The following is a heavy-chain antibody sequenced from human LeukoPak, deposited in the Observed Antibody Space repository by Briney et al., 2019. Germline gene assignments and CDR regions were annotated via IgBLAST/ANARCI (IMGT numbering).Heavy chain of an antibody. CDR2: IYDSGST. V-gene: IGHV4-39*01. CDR1: GVSVSSSSYY. CDR3: ASDCSSTSCYGSDS. D-gene: IGHD2-2*01. Sequence: SETLSLTCTVAGVSVSSSSYYWGWIRQPPGKGLEWIGSIYDSGSTYYNPSLKSRVTISVDTSKNQFSLKLSSVTAADTAVYYCASDCSSTSCYGSDSWGQGTLVTVSS. J-gene: IGHJ4*02.